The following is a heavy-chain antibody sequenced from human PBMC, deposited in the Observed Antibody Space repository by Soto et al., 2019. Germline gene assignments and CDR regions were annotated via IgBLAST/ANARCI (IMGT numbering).Heavy chain of an antibody. CDR3: ACWCGHDGKY. CDR2: IRPDGSET. J-gene: IGHJ4*01. V-gene: IGHV3-7*03. CDR1: GFTFDDFY. Sequence: EVQLVQSGGGLVQPGGSLRLSCVGSGFTFDDFYMHWVRQAPGKGLEWVADIRPDGSETNYVESVKGRFTTSRDNAKNSRILLMNSLIAVVTAVYDWACWCGHDGKYWGYRNRVTVSP. D-gene: IGHD2-8*01.